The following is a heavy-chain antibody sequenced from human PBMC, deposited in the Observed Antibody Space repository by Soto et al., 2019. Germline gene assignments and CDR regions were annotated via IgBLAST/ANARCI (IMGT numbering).Heavy chain of an antibody. CDR2: INWNGGST. V-gene: IGHV3-20*01. D-gene: IGHD2-15*01. CDR1: GFTFDDYG. Sequence: PGGSLRLSCAASGFTFDDYGMSWVRQAPGKGLEWVSGINWNGGSTGYADSVKGRFTISRDNAKNSLYLQMNSLRAEDTALYHCARSCSGGSCYSDYYYMDVWGKGTTVTVSS. J-gene: IGHJ6*03. CDR3: ARSCSGGSCYSDYYYMDV.